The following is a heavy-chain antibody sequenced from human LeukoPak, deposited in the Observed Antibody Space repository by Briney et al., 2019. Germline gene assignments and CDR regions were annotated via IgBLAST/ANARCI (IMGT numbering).Heavy chain of an antibody. D-gene: IGHD5-12*01. J-gene: IGHJ4*02. Sequence: PSETLSLTCTVSGGSISSSSYYWGWIRQPPGKGLEWIGNIYYSGSTYYNPSLKSRVTISVDTSKNQFSLKLSSVTAADTAVYYCARGPRYSGYATWGQGTLVTVSS. V-gene: IGHV4-39*07. CDR3: ARGPRYSGYAT. CDR2: IYYSGST. CDR1: GGSISSSSYY.